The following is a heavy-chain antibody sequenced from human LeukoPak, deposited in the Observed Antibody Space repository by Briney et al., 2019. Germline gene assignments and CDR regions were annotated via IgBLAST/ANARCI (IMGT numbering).Heavy chain of an antibody. V-gene: IGHV1-46*01. CDR2: NKPSGGST. J-gene: IGHJ4*02. CDR1: GYTFTSYY. D-gene: IGHD3-22*01. CDR3: ARGPNYYDSSGYYRRVDY. Sequence: ASVKVSCKASGYTFTSYYMHWVRQAPGQGLEWMGINKPSGGSTSYAQKFQGRVTMTRDTSTSTVYMELSSLRSEDTAVYYCARGPNYYDSSGYYRRVDYWGQGTLVTVSS.